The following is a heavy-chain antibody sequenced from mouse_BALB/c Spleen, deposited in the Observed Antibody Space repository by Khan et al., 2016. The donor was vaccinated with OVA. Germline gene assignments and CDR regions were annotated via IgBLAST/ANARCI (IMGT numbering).Heavy chain of an antibody. V-gene: IGHV5-6*01. CDR2: ISSGGDYT. CDR3: ADHLTRSVAY. Sequence: EVQLVESGGDLVKPGGSLKLSCAASGFTFSSYSMSWVRQTPDKRLEWVASISSGGDYTYYPDGVTGRVTISRDNATNTLYLQRSQQKSEDTARYYCADHLTRSVAYWGQGTLVTVSA. CDR1: GFTFSSYS. J-gene: IGHJ3*01. D-gene: IGHD1-3*01.